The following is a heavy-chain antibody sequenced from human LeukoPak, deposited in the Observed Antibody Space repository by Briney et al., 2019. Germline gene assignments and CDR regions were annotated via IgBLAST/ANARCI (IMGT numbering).Heavy chain of an antibody. CDR1: GFRFVSYS. CDR3: GRASCYLRNCYYYGMAV. CDR2: ISSGSRDI. Sequence: GGSLRLSCAASGFRFVSYSMNWVRQAPGKGLEWLSFISSGSRDISYADSAKGGLTTSRDNGTNSLCLHMNSLRDEDTAVYYCGRASCYLRNCYYYGMAVWGQGTTVTVSS. J-gene: IGHJ6*02. D-gene: IGHD2-2*01. V-gene: IGHV3-48*02.